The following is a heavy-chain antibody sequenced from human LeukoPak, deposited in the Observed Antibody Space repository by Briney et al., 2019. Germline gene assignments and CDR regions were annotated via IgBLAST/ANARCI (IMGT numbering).Heavy chain of an antibody. V-gene: IGHV3-15*01. CDR1: GFSFSQAW. CDR2: LKSKKAGRTK. Sequence: GGSLRLSCAASGFSFSQAWMSWVRQAPGKGLEWVARLKSKKAGRTKDYAAHVKGRFTVSRDDSKDTLYLQMNNLKTEDTAVYFCTTDDYYEKTPVDFDSFDIWGQGTMVTVSS. D-gene: IGHD3-16*01. CDR3: TTDDYYEKTPVDFDSFDI. J-gene: IGHJ3*02.